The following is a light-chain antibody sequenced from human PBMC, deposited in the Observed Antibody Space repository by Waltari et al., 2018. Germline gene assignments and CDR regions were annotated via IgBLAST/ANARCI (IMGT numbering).Light chain of an antibody. V-gene: IGLV5-37*01. CDR2: YNSDSEK. CDR3: MFWPSNVWV. CDR1: SDFNVGDFI. J-gene: IGLJ3*02. Sequence: QPVLTQPPSSSASPGESARLTCTLPSDFNVGDFIIYWYQQRPGSPPRFLLYYNSDSEKAQGSGVPSRFSGSKDVSANAGILLISGLQSEDEADYYCMFWPSNVWVFGGGTKLTVL.